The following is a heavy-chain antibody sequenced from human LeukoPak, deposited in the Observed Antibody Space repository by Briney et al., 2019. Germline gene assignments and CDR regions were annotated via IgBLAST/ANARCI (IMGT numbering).Heavy chain of an antibody. CDR2: ISAYNGNT. J-gene: IGHJ4*02. V-gene: IGHV1-18*01. D-gene: IGHD2-2*02. Sequence: ASVKVSCQASGYTFTSYGISWVRQAPGQGLEWMGWISAYNGNTNYAQKLQGRVTMTTDTSTSTAYMELRSLRSDDTAVYYCARAPPSYQLLYSWGQGTLVTVSS. CDR3: ARAPPSYQLLYS. CDR1: GYTFTSYG.